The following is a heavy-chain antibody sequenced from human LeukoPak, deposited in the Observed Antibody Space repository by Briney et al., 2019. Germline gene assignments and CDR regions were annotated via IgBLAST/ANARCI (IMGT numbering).Heavy chain of an antibody. CDR3: ANDAPHITMVWGVITGYFDY. CDR2: ISGSGGST. Sequence: PGGSLRLSCAASGFTFSSYAMSWVRQAPGKGLEWVSAISGSGGSTYYADSVKGRFTISRDNSKNTLYLQMNSLRAEDTGVYYCANDAPHITMVWGVITGYFDYWGQGTLVTVSS. V-gene: IGHV3-23*01. J-gene: IGHJ4*02. D-gene: IGHD3-10*01. CDR1: GFTFSSYA.